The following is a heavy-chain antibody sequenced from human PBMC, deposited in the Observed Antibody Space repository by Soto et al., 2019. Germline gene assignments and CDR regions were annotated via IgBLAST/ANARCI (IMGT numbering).Heavy chain of an antibody. J-gene: IGHJ4*02. CDR1: GFTFNDYA. V-gene: IGHV3-23*01. D-gene: IGHD6-19*01. CDR3: AKDCRRLAVTGSAFDS. Sequence: LRLSCAASGFTFNDYAMAWVRQAPGQGLEWVSSISGSGGHSSYVDSVRGRFTISRDNVNNILSLDMSDLRAEDTALYYCAKDCRRLAVTGSAFDSWGQGALVTVSS. CDR2: ISGSGGHS.